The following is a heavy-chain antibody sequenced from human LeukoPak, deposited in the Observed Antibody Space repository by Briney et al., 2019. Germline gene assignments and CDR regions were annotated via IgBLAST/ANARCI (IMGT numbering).Heavy chain of an antibody. CDR2: ITGSGGST. J-gene: IGHJ4*02. CDR3: ARDERLLSFLK. Sequence: GGSLRLSCAASGFTFSNYGLSWVRQAPGKGLEGVSGITGSGGSTYYADSVKGQFTISRDNSKNTLYLQMNSLRAEDTAIYYCARDERLLSFLKWGQGTLVTVSS. CDR1: GFTFSNYG. V-gene: IGHV3-23*01. D-gene: IGHD3-3*01.